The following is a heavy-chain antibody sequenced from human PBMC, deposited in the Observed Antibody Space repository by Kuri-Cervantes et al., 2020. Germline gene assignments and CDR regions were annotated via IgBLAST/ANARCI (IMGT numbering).Heavy chain of an antibody. V-gene: IGHV1-2*02. CDR1: GYTFTGYY. J-gene: IGHJ6*02. CDR3: ARGDYYYYYGMDV. Sequence: ASAKVSCKASGYTFTGYYMHWVRQAPGQGLEWMGWINPNSGGTNYAQKFQGRVTMTRDTSISTAYMELSRLRSDDTAVYYCARGDYYYYYGMDVWGQGTAVTVSS. CDR2: INPNSGGT.